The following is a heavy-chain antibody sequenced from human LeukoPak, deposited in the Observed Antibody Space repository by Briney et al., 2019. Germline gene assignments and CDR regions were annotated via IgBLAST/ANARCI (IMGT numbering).Heavy chain of an antibody. Sequence: GGSLRLSCAATGFTFSSCEMNWVRQAPGKGLEWVSYISSSGSTIYYADSVKGRFTISRDNAKNSLYLQMNSLRAEDTAVYYCARAGWVAAFDYWGQGTLVTVSS. J-gene: IGHJ4*02. CDR3: ARAGWVAAFDY. V-gene: IGHV3-48*03. D-gene: IGHD6-13*01. CDR1: GFTFSSCE. CDR2: ISSSGSTI.